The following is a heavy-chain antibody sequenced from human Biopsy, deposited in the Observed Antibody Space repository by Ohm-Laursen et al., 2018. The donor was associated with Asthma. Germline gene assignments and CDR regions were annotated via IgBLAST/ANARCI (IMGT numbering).Heavy chain of an antibody. V-gene: IGHV3-53*01. CDR1: GFTVSRDY. CDR3: ARAYGGSFFSGSFDI. D-gene: IGHD4-23*01. Sequence: SLRLSCAAPGFTVSRDYMFWVRQAPGKGLEWVSVIYSGGTSHTADSVRGRFTISRDYSKNTLYLQMNSLRAEDTAVYYCARAYGGSFFSGSFDIWGQGTMVTVPS. J-gene: IGHJ3*02. CDR2: IYSGGTS.